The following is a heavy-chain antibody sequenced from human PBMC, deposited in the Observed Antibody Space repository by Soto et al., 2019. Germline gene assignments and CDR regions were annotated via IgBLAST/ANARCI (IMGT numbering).Heavy chain of an antibody. J-gene: IGHJ6*02. Sequence: QVQLVQSGAEVRKPGSSVKVSCKASGGTFSSYAISWVRQAPGQGLEWMGGIIPIFGTANYAQKFQGRVTITADESTSIGYMELSSLRSEDTAVYYCAIMLYRRAYDLSRNYYYGMDVWGQGTTVTVSS. CDR1: GGTFSSYA. CDR3: AIMLYRRAYDLSRNYYYGMDV. D-gene: IGHD3-3*01. CDR2: IIPIFGTA. V-gene: IGHV1-69*01.